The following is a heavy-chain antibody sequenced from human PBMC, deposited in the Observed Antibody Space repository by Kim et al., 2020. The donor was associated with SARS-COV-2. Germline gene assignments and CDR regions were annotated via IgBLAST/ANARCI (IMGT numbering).Heavy chain of an antibody. J-gene: IGHJ6*01. CDR2: ISYDGSNK. CDR3: AKSATRLRYHYYGMDV. D-gene: IGHD6-6*01. CDR1: GFPFSTYG. V-gene: IGHV3-30*18. Sequence: GGSLRLSCAASGFPFSTYGMHWVRQAPGKGLEWVAAISYDGSNKYYADSVMGRFTISRDNSKNTLYLQMNSLRAEDTAVFYCAKSATRLRYHYYGMDVWG.